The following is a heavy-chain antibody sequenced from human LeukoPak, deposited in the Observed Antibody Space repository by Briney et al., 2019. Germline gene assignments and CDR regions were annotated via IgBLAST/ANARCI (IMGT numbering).Heavy chain of an antibody. Sequence: VGSLRLSCAASGFTFSSYAMSWVRQAPNKGLQWVSGISGSGGSTYYADSMKGRFTISRDNSKNTLYLQMNSLRADDTAVYYCASQIYSNESDYWGQGTLVTVSS. D-gene: IGHD4-11*01. CDR3: ASQIYSNESDY. CDR1: GFTFSSYA. CDR2: ISGSGGST. V-gene: IGHV3-23*01. J-gene: IGHJ4*02.